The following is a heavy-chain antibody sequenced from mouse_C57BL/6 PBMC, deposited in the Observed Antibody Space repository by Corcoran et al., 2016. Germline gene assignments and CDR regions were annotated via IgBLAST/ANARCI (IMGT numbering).Heavy chain of an antibody. CDR1: GYTFTDYY. J-gene: IGHJ3*01. CDR2: INPNNGGT. Sequence: EVQLQQSGPELVKPGASVKISCKASGYTFTDYYMNWVKQSHGKSLEWIGDINPNNGGTSYNQKFKGKATLTVDKSSSTAYMELRSLTSEDSAVYYCAREGYYGSRGAWFAYWGQGTLVTVSA. CDR3: AREGYYGSRGAWFAY. D-gene: IGHD1-1*01. V-gene: IGHV1-26*01.